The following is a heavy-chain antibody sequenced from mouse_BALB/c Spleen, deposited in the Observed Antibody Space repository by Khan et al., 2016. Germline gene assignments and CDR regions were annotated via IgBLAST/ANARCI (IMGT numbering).Heavy chain of an antibody. J-gene: IGHJ4*01. V-gene: IGHV1-7*01. Sequence: VQLQESGAELAKPGASVKMSCKASGYTFTRFWMHWVKQRPGQGLEWIGYINHGCNYTDYNQNFKDKATLTAEKSSSTAYMLLSSLTSEDSAVYFCARWGYGNYLYQAMDYWGQGISVTVSS. D-gene: IGHD2-10*02. CDR2: INHGCNYT. CDR3: ARWGYGNYLYQAMDY. CDR1: GYTFTRFW.